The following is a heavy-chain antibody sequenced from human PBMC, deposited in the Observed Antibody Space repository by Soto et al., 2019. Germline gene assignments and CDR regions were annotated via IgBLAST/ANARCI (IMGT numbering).Heavy chain of an antibody. V-gene: IGHV3-48*02. CDR3: VRDSSGSLEYFHH. Sequence: GGSLRLSCAASGVSFSTYNMDWVRQAPGKGPEWIAYISTTRFTIYYADSVKGRFTISRDNDRKSVYLEMKSLRDEDTALYFCVRDSSGSLEYFHHRAPRTLVTVSS. CDR2: ISTTRFTI. J-gene: IGHJ1*01. CDR1: GVSFSTYN. D-gene: IGHD6-19*01.